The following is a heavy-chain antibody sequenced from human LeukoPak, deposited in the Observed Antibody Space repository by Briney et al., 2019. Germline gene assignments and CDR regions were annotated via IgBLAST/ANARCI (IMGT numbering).Heavy chain of an antibody. D-gene: IGHD2-8*01. V-gene: IGHV3-23*01. CDR2: ISGSGGST. J-gene: IGHJ4*02. Sequence: PGGSLRLSCAASGFTFSSYAMSWVRQAPGKGLEWVSAISGSGGSTYYADSVKGQFTISRDNSKNTLYLQMNSLRAEDTAVYYCAKVLLGVYYFDYWGQGTLVTVSS. CDR3: AKVLLGVYYFDY. CDR1: GFTFSSYA.